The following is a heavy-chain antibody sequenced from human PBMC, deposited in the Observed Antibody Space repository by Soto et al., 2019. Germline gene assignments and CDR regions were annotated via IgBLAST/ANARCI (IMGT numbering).Heavy chain of an antibody. J-gene: IGHJ4*02. Sequence: QVQLVQSGAEVKKPGSSVKVSCKASGGTFSSDSFSWVRQAPGQGLEWMGGIIPMFDTPIYAQKFQDRVTITADESTSTAYMQLSSLRPGDTAGYYCARSGGLDRDFNYWGQGSLVTVSS. CDR2: IIPMFDTP. CDR3: ARSGGLDRDFNY. CDR1: GGTFSSDS. V-gene: IGHV1-69*12. D-gene: IGHD2-15*01.